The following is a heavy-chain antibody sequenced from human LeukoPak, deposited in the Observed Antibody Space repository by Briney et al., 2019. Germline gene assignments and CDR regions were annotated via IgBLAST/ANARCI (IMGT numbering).Heavy chain of an antibody. D-gene: IGHD2-2*01. J-gene: IGHJ4*02. V-gene: IGHV1-8*01. CDR2: MNPNSGNT. Sequence: ASVKVSCKASGYTFTSYDINWVRQATGQGLEWMGWMNPNSGNTGYAQKFQGRVTMTRNTSISTAYMELSSLRSEDTAVYYCARDRTKYCSSTSCPLDYWGQGTLVTVSS. CDR1: GYTFTSYD. CDR3: ARDRTKYCSSTSCPLDY.